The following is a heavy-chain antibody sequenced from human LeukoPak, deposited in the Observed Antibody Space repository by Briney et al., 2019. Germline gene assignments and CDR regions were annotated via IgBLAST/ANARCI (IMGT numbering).Heavy chain of an antibody. Sequence: SQTLSLTCTVSGGSISSGDYYCSWIRQPPGKGLEWIGYIYYSGSTYYNPSLKSRVTISVDTSKNQFSLKLSSVTAADTAVYYCARDRSVVTRIMDVWGKGTTVTVSS. CDR1: GGSISSGDYY. V-gene: IGHV4-30-4*08. CDR3: ARDRSVVTRIMDV. CDR2: IYYSGST. J-gene: IGHJ6*04. D-gene: IGHD3-22*01.